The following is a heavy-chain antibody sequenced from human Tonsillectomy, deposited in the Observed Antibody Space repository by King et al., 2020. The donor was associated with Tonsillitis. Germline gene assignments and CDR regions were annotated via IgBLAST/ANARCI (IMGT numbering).Heavy chain of an antibody. D-gene: IGHD3-10*01. J-gene: IGHJ3*02. Sequence: VQLVESGGGLVQPGGSLRLSCAVSGFTLSSYWMTWVRQAPGKGLEWVANIKQDGSEKYYVDSVKVRFTISRDNAKNSLYLQINSLRAEDTAVYYCARDRGAFDIWGQGTMVTVSS. CDR3: ARDRGAFDI. CDR1: GFTLSSYW. CDR2: IKQDGSEK. V-gene: IGHV3-7*03.